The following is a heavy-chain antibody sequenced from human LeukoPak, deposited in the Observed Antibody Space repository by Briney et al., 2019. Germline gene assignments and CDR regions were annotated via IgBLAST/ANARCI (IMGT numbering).Heavy chain of an antibody. J-gene: IGHJ5*02. CDR1: GAAITSNS. V-gene: IGHV4-4*09. CDR2: IYSSVTT. D-gene: IGHD6-13*01. CDR3: ARRRISAAGMGYNWFDP. Sequence: SETLSLTCTVSGAAITSNSWSWIRQPPGKGLEWIGYIYSSVTTNYNPSLKSRVTISVDTSKNQFSLKLSSVTAADTAVYYCARRRISAAGMGYNWFDPWGQGTLVTVSS.